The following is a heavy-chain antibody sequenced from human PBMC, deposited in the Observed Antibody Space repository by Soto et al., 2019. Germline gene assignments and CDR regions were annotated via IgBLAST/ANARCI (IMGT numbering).Heavy chain of an antibody. J-gene: IGHJ6*02. CDR2: IYYSGST. CDR3: ARDYMVRGNYGMDV. D-gene: IGHD3-10*01. CDR1: GGSISSGDYY. V-gene: IGHV4-30-4*01. Sequence: LSLTCTVSGGSISSGDYYWSWIRQPPGKGLEWIGYIYYSGSTYYNPSLKSRVTISVDTSKNQFSLKLSSVTAADTAVYYCARDYMVRGNYGMDVWGQGTTVTVSS.